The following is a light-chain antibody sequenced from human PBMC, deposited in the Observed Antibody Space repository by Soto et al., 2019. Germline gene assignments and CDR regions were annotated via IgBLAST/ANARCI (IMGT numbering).Light chain of an antibody. CDR2: EVS. CDR1: SNDVGGYNY. J-gene: IGLJ3*02. V-gene: IGLV2-14*01. CDR3: CSYTSTNSRV. Sequence: QSALTQPASMSGSPGQSITISCTGTSNDVGGYNYVSWYQQHPGKAPKLMIFEVSNRPSGVSNRFSGSKSGNTASLTISWLQAEDEAYYYCCSYTSTNSRVFGGGTKVTVL.